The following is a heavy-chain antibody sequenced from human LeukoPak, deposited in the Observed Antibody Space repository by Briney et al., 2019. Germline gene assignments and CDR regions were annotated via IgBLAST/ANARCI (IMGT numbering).Heavy chain of an antibody. CDR2: INPSGGST. CDR1: GYTFTSYY. D-gene: IGHD3-3*01. V-gene: IGHV1-46*01. Sequence: ASVKGSCKASGYTFTSYYMHWVRQAPGQGLEWMGIINPSGGSTSYAQKFQGRVTMTRDTSTSTVYMELSSLRSEDTAVYYCARDRSFGVVIGYYYYMDVWGKGTTVTVSS. J-gene: IGHJ6*03. CDR3: ARDRSFGVVIGYYYYMDV.